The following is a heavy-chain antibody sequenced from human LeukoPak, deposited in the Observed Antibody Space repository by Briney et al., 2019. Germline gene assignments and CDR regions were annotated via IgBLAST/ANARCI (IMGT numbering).Heavy chain of an antibody. V-gene: IGHV3-48*03. CDR2: ISNSGNTK. Sequence: GGSLRLSCAASGFTFSNYEMNWIRQAPGKGLEWISYISNSGNTKYYADSVKGRFTIYRDNANNSVYLQMNNLRAEDTAVYYCAAVIDYWGQGTLVTVSS. CDR1: GFTFSNYE. CDR3: AAVIDY. J-gene: IGHJ4*02.